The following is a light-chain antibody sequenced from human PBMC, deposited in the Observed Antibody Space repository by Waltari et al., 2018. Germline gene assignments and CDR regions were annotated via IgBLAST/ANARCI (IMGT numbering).Light chain of an antibody. CDR1: QSLLHSNGYNY. J-gene: IGKJ1*01. CDR2: LGS. CDR3: MQPLQTPWT. Sequence: DIVMTQSPLSLPVIPGEPASISCRSSQSLLHSNGYNYLAWYLQKPGQSPQLLIYLGSDRASWVPARFSGSGSGTDFTLKISRVEADDVGVYYCMQPLQTPWTFGQGTKVEIK. V-gene: IGKV2-28*01.